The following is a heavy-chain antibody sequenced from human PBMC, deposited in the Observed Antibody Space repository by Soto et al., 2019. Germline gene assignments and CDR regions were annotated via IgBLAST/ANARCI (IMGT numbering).Heavy chain of an antibody. V-gene: IGHV4-4*07. CDR2: IYTSGST. CDR1: GGSISSYY. Sequence: SETLSLTCTVSGGSISSYYWSWIRQPAGKGLEWIGRIYTSGSTNYNPSLKSRVTMSVDTSKNQFSLKLSSVTAADTAVYYCARERVYDFWSVRYGMDVWGQGTTVTVS. CDR3: ARERVYDFWSVRYGMDV. D-gene: IGHD3-3*01. J-gene: IGHJ6*02.